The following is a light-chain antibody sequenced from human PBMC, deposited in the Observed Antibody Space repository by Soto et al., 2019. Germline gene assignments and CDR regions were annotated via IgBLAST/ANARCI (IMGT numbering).Light chain of an antibody. CDR3: MQALQGLT. Sequence: DIVMTQSPLSLSVTPGEPASISCRSSQSLVYTNGNTYLEWFLQKPWQSPQLLIYLASNRASGVPDRFSGSGSGTDFTLKISRVEAEDVGVYYCMQALQGLTFGGGTKVEIK. J-gene: IGKJ4*01. CDR2: LAS. CDR1: QSLVYTNGNTY. V-gene: IGKV2-28*01.